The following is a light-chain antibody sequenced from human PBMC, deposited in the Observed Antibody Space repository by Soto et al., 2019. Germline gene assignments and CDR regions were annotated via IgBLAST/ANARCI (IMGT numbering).Light chain of an antibody. J-gene: IGLJ2*01. V-gene: IGLV3-21*04. Sequence: SYELTQPRSVSVAPGKTARITCGGNNIGSKSVHWYQQKPGQAPVLVIYYDSDRPSGIPERFSGSNSGNTATLTISRVEAGDEADYYCQVWDSSSDHREVFGGGTKLTVL. CDR2: YDS. CDR3: QVWDSSSDHREV. CDR1: NIGSKS.